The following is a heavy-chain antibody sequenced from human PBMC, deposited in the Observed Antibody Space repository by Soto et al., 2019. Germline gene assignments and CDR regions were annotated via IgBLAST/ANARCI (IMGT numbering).Heavy chain of an antibody. J-gene: IGHJ3*02. Sequence: EVQLLESGGGLVQPGGSLRLSCAASGFTFSSYAMSWVRQAPGKGLEWVSAISGSGGSTYYADSVKGRFTISRDNSKNTLYLQMNSLRAEDTAVYYCAKVGVTDYCSGGSCPTTSSAFDIWGQGTMVTVSS. D-gene: IGHD2-15*01. CDR2: ISGSGGST. CDR1: GFTFSSYA. CDR3: AKVGVTDYCSGGSCPTTSSAFDI. V-gene: IGHV3-23*01.